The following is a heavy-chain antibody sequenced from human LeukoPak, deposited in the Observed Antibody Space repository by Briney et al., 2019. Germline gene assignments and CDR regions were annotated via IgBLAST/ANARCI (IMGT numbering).Heavy chain of an antibody. D-gene: IGHD5-24*01. V-gene: IGHV3-21*01. CDR2: ISSSSSYI. Sequence: GSLRLSCAASGFTFSSYSMNWVRQAPGKGLEWVSSISSSSSYIYYADSVKGRFTISRDNAKNSLYLQMNSLRAEDTAVYYCAREERRWLQFHWGQGTLVTVSS. J-gene: IGHJ4*02. CDR3: AREERRWLQFH. CDR1: GFTFSSYS.